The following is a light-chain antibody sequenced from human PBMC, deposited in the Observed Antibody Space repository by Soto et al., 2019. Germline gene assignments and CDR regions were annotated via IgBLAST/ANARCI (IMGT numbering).Light chain of an antibody. J-gene: IGKJ1*01. V-gene: IGKV1-17*01. CDR2: AAS. CDR1: QGIAND. CDR3: LQDINYPWT. Sequence: DIQMTQSPSSLSASVGDRVTITCRASQGIANDLAWFQQKPGKAPKRLIYAASRLQSGVPSRFSGSGSGTEFTLAISSLQPEDSATYYCLQDINYPWTFGQGTKVDI.